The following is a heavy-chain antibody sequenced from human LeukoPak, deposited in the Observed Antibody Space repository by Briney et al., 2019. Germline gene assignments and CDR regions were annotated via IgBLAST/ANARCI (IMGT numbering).Heavy chain of an antibody. CDR1: GFTFSSYW. V-gene: IGHV4-34*01. D-gene: IGHD2-2*01. CDR3: ARGGCSSTSCFYFDY. Sequence: PGGSLRLSCAASGFTFSSYWMSWIRQPPGKGLEWIGEINHSGSTNYNPSLKSRVTISVDTSKNQFSLKLSSVTAADTAVYYCARGGCSSTSCFYFDYWGQGTLVTVSS. CDR2: INHSGST. J-gene: IGHJ4*02.